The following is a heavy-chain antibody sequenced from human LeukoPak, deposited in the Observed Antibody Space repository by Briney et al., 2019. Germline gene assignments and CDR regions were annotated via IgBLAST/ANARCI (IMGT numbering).Heavy chain of an antibody. CDR3: ARHFDFWSGYLRHAFDI. Sequence: SETLSLTCVVSGFSLSSGYWWRWVRQSPGKGLEWIGDINHSGSTNYNPSLKSRVTISVDTSKNQFSLKLSSVTAADTAVYYCARHFDFWSGYLRHAFDIWGQGTMVTVSS. CDR2: INHSGST. D-gene: IGHD3-3*01. J-gene: IGHJ3*02. V-gene: IGHV4/OR15-8*01. CDR1: GFSLSSGYW.